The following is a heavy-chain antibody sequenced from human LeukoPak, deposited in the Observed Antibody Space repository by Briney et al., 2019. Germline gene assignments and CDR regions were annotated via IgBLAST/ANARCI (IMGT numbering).Heavy chain of an antibody. V-gene: IGHV3-23*01. J-gene: IGHJ4*02. CDR3: AKPLWFGESNFDY. D-gene: IGHD3-10*01. CDR2: ISGSGGST. CDR1: GFTFSSYA. Sequence: GGSLRLSCAASGFTFSSYAMSWVRQAPGRGLEWVSGISGSGGSTYYADSVKGRFTISRDNSKNTLYLQMNSLRAEDTAVYYCAKPLWFGESNFDYWGQGTLVTVSS.